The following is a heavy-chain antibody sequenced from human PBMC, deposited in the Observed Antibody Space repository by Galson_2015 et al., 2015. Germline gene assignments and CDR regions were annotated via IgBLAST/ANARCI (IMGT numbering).Heavy chain of an antibody. J-gene: IGHJ4*02. CDR3: VGVKRGAYNFDF. Sequence: SLRLSCAASGLDFRHYGMHWVRQAPGKGLEWVASLWYDGSNRHYADAVKGRFTISRDNFKNTVNLQMNSLRAEDTALYSCVGVKRGAYNFDFWGQGTLVTASS. CDR1: GLDFRHYG. CDR2: LWYDGSNR. D-gene: IGHD4-11*01. V-gene: IGHV3-33*01.